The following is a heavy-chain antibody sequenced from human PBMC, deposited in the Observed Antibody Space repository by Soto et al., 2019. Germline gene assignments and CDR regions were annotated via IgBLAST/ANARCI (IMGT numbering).Heavy chain of an antibody. CDR2: FDPEDGET. D-gene: IGHD2-15*01. CDR3: ARGEDIVVNWFDP. J-gene: IGHJ5*02. CDR1: GYTLTELS. Sequence: ASVKVSCKVSGYTLTELSIHWVRQAPGKGLEWMGGFDPEDGETIYAQKLQGRVTMTTDTSTSTAYMELRSLRSDDTAVYYCARGEDIVVNWFDPWGQGTLVTVSS. V-gene: IGHV1-24*01.